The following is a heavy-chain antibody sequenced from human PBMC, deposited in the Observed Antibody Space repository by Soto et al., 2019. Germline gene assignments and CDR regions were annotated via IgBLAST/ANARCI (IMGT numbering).Heavy chain of an antibody. Sequence: KASETLSLTCTVSGGSISSGGYYWSWIRQHPGKGLEWIGYIYYSGSTYYNPSLKSRVTISVDTSKNQFSLKLSSVTAADTAVYYCARGDAYDYVWGSYRYGPVLFDYWGQGTLVTVSS. CDR2: IYYSGST. CDR3: ARGDAYDYVWGSYRYGPVLFDY. D-gene: IGHD3-16*02. CDR1: GGSISSGGYY. J-gene: IGHJ4*02. V-gene: IGHV4-31*03.